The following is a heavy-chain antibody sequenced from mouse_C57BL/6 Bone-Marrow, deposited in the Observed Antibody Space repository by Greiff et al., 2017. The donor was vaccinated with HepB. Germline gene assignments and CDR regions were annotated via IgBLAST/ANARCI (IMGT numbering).Heavy chain of an antibody. J-gene: IGHJ4*01. CDR1: GYTFTSYW. Sequence: QVQLQQPGAELVMPGASVKLSCKASGYTFTSYWMHWVKQRPGQGLEWIGEIDPSDSYTNYNQKFKGKSTLTVDKSSSTAYMQLSSLTSEDSAVYYLARSHYYGSSYGAMDYWGQGTSVTVSS. V-gene: IGHV1-69*01. D-gene: IGHD1-1*01. CDR3: ARSHYYGSSYGAMDY. CDR2: IDPSDSYT.